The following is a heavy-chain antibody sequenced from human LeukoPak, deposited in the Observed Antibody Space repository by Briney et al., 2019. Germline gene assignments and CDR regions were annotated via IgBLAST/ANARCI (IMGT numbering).Heavy chain of an antibody. CDR1: GYTFTGYY. J-gene: IGHJ4*02. Sequence: ASVKVSCKASGYTFTGYYMHWVRQAPGQGLEWMGWIDPNSGGTNYAQKFQGRVTMTRDTSISTAYMELSRLRSDDTAVYYCASVRIAAAGYDYWGQGTLVTVSS. CDR3: ASVRIAAAGYDY. D-gene: IGHD6-13*01. V-gene: IGHV1-2*02. CDR2: IDPNSGGT.